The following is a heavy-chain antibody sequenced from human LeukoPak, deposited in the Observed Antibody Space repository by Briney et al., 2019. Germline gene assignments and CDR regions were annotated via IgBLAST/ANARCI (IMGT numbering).Heavy chain of an antibody. Sequence: SETLSLTCTVSGGSINSRPYSWGWIRQPPGKGLEWLGSFYYSGSTYYNPSLKSRVTISVDTSKNQFSLKLSSVTAADTAVYYCARHWLGRRVNWFDPWGQGTLVTVSS. CDR2: FYYSGST. V-gene: IGHV4-39*01. CDR1: GGSINSRPYS. J-gene: IGHJ5*02. CDR3: ARHWLGRRVNWFDP. D-gene: IGHD6-19*01.